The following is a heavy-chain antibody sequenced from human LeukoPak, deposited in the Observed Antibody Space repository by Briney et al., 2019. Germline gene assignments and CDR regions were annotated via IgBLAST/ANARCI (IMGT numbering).Heavy chain of an antibody. CDR3: ARTKARGGSYSGAFDI. J-gene: IGHJ3*02. D-gene: IGHD1-26*01. V-gene: IGHV1-2*04. CDR2: INPKSGGT. Sequence: GASVKVSCKASGYTFTGYYIHWVRQAPGQGLEWMGSINPKSGGTNYAQKFQGWVTLTRDTSISTAYMEVSRLRTDHTAVYYCARTKARGGSYSGAFDIWGQGTMVTVSS. CDR1: GYTFTGYY.